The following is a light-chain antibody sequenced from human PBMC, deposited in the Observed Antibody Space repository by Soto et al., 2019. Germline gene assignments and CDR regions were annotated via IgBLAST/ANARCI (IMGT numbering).Light chain of an antibody. V-gene: IGKV2-28*01. Sequence: EIVMTQSPLTLPVTPGAPASISCWASQSLPYNNTYTYLDWYVPKPGQSPQLLIYFGSNRAPGVPDRFSGSGSGTDFTLKINRVEAEDVGTYYCMQALQSLTFGQGTRLEIK. CDR1: QSLPYNNTYTY. CDR2: FGS. J-gene: IGKJ5*01. CDR3: MQALQSLT.